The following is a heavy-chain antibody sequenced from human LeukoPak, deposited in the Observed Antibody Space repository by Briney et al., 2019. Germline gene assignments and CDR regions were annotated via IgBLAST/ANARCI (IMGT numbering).Heavy chain of an antibody. J-gene: IGHJ4*02. CDR2: ISWNSGSI. D-gene: IGHD2-15*01. CDR1: GFTFDDYA. V-gene: IGHV3-9*01. Sequence: GGSLRLSCAASGFTFDDYAMHWVRHAPGKGLEWVSGISWNSGSIGYADSVKGRFTISRDNAKNSLYLQMNSLRVEDTAVYYCARASLSGYCSGGSCHFDYWGQGILVTVSS. CDR3: ARASLSGYCSGGSCHFDY.